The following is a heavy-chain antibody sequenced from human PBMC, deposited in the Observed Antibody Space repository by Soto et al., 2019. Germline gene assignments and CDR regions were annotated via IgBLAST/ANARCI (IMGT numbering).Heavy chain of an antibody. CDR3: ASGIVVVTAPYGMDV. D-gene: IGHD2-21*02. Sequence: EVQLVESGGGLVQPGGSLRLSCAASGFTVSSNYMSWVRQAPGKGLEWVSVIYSGGSTYYADSVKGRFTISRDNSKNTLYPQRNSLRAEDTAVYYCASGIVVVTAPYGMDVWGQGTTVTVSS. CDR2: IYSGGST. J-gene: IGHJ6*02. CDR1: GFTVSSNY. V-gene: IGHV3-66*01.